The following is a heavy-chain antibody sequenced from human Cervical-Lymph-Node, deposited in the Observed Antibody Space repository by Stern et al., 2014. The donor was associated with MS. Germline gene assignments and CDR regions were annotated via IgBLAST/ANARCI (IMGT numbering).Heavy chain of an antibody. V-gene: IGHV3-9*01. CDR3: AKDMGDCSSTSCGTFDY. CDR2: ISWNSGSI. D-gene: IGHD2-2*01. J-gene: IGHJ4*02. Sequence: EVQLVQSGGGLVQPGRSLRLSCAASGFTFADYAMHWVRQAPGKGLEWVSGISWNSGSIGYADSVKGRFTISRDNAKNSLYLQMNSLRAEDTALYYCAKDMGDCSSTSCGTFDYWGQGTLVTVSS. CDR1: GFTFADYA.